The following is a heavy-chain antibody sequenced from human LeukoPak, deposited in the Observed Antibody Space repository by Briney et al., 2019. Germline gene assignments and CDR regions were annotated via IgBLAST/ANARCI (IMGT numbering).Heavy chain of an antibody. Sequence: SETLSLTCTVSGGSISGYYWSWIRQPPGKGLEWIGYIYYSGSTNYNPSLKSRVTISVDTSKNQFSLKLSSVTAADTAVYYCARTDMIYRDGDAFDIWGQGTMVTVSS. D-gene: IGHD5-24*01. J-gene: IGHJ3*02. CDR2: IYYSGST. CDR3: ARTDMIYRDGDAFDI. V-gene: IGHV4-59*01. CDR1: GGSISGYY.